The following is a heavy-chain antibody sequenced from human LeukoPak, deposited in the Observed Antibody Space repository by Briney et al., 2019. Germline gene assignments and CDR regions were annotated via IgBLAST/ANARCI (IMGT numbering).Heavy chain of an antibody. CDR2: ISYDGSNK. CDR1: GFTFSSYA. J-gene: IGHJ4*02. CDR3: ARDMVRGVKPAKFDY. Sequence: PGGSLRLSCAASGFTFSSYAMHWVRQAPGKGLEWVAVISYDGSNKYYADSVKGRFTISRDNSKNTLYLQMNSLRAEDTAVYYCARDMVRGVKPAKFDYWGQGTLVTVSS. V-gene: IGHV3-30-3*01. D-gene: IGHD3-10*01.